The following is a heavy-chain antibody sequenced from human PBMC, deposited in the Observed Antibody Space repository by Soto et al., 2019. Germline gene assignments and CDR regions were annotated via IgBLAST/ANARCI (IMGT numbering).Heavy chain of an antibody. J-gene: IGHJ4*02. CDR3: ARVSVDVPE. D-gene: IGHD5-12*01. CDR1: GPTFITYF. Sequence: QLQLVQSGAQVTKPGASVKVSCRISGPTFITYFIHWVRQAPGQGLEWMGWIDPKSDGTTYEQKFRGRVTMTRDTSINTAYMDLNRLTSDDTAMYYCARVSVDVPEWGQGTLITVSS. CDR2: IDPKSDGT. V-gene: IGHV1-2*02.